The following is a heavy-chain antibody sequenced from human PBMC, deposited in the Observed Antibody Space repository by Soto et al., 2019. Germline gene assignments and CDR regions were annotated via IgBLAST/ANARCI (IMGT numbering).Heavy chain of an antibody. D-gene: IGHD3-3*01. V-gene: IGHV3-66*01. CDR1: GFTVSSNY. Sequence: EVQLVESGGGLVQPGGSLRLSCAASGFTVSSNYMSWVRQAPGKGLEWVSVIYSGGSTYYADSVKGRFTISRDNSKNTLYLQMNSLRAEDTAVYYCAGGNDFWSGYYDPWGQGTLVTVSS. J-gene: IGHJ5*02. CDR3: AGGNDFWSGYYDP. CDR2: IYSGGST.